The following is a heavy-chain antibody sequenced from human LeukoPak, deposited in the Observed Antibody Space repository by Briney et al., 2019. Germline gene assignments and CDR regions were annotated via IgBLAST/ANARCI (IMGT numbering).Heavy chain of an antibody. D-gene: IGHD3-9*01. CDR1: GFTFSNYA. J-gene: IGHJ4*02. V-gene: IGHV3-48*02. CDR3: VRDPDALDL. Sequence: GGSLRLSCAASGFTFSNYARNWVRQAPGKGLEWVAYIRSSGSPISYADSVKGGFTFSRDNAKNSLYLQMNSLRDEDTAVYYCVRDPDALDLGGQGTPVTVSS. CDR2: IRSSGSPI.